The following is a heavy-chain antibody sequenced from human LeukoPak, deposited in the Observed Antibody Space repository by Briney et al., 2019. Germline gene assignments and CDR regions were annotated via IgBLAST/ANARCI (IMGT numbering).Heavy chain of an antibody. D-gene: IGHD6-13*01. CDR1: GFTFSSYA. CDR2: ISGSGGST. Sequence: GGSLRLSCAASGFTFSSYAMTWVRQAPGKGLEWVSGISGSGGSTYQADSVKGRFTISRDNSKNTLYLQMSSLRAEDTAVYYCAKAISSWYHYGMNVWGKGTTVTVSS. J-gene: IGHJ6*04. CDR3: AKAISSWYHYGMNV. V-gene: IGHV3-23*01.